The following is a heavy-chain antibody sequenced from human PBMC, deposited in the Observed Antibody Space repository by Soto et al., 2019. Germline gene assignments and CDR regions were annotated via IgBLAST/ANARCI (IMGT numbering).Heavy chain of an antibody. Sequence: ASVKVSCKAFGYTFTTYGINWLRQAPGQGLEWMGWVSLYNGDTTYAQKVQGRVTMTTDTPTRTAYLELGSLRSDDTAVYYCAREVGHMEVWGQGTTVTVSS. CDR3: AREVGHMEV. CDR1: GYTFTTYG. V-gene: IGHV1-18*04. J-gene: IGHJ6*02. CDR2: VSLYNGDT.